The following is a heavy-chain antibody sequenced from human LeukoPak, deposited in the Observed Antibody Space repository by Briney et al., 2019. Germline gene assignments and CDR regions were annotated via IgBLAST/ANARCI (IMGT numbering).Heavy chain of an antibody. J-gene: IGHJ3*02. V-gene: IGHV3-21*04. CDR2: IRSSSYI. CDR1: GFTFSSYA. CDR3: ARDHLGPDDAFDI. D-gene: IGHD7-27*01. Sequence: MPGGSLRLSCAASGFTFSSYAMSWVRQAPGKGLEWVSCIRSSSYIYYADSVKGRFTISRDNAKNSLYLQMNSLRAEDTAVYYCARDHLGPDDAFDIWGQGTVVTVSS.